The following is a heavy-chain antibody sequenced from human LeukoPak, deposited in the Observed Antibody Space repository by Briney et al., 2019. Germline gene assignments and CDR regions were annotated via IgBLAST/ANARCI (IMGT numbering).Heavy chain of an antibody. D-gene: IGHD6-13*01. V-gene: IGHV4-39*07. CDR3: VSQQRLQMGWFDP. CDR2: IYYSGST. Sequence: SETLCVTCTVSGGSISITTYYWGWIRQPPGKGLEWIGLIYYSGSTYYNPSLKSRVTISVDTSKNQFSLRLSSVTAADTAVYYCVSQQRLQMGWFDPWGQGTPVTVSS. CDR1: GGSISITTYY. J-gene: IGHJ5*02.